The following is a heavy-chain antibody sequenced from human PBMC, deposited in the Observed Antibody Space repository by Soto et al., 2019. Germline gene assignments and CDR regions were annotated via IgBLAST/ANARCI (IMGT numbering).Heavy chain of an antibody. V-gene: IGHV5-51*01. Sequence: PGESLKISCKGSGYSFPKYYIGWVRQMPGKDLEWMAIIYPDDSDTRYSPSFQGQVTISADKSISTAYLQWSSLKASDTAMYYCAGGPLLDKTLDYWGQGTLVTVSS. D-gene: IGHD2-2*03. J-gene: IGHJ4*02. CDR1: GYSFPKYY. CDR2: IYPDDSDT. CDR3: AGGPLLDKTLDY.